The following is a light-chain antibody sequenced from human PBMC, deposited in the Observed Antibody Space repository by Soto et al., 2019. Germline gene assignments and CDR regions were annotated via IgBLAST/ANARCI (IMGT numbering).Light chain of an antibody. Sequence: DIQLTQSPSFLSASVGDRVTITCRASQGISTYLAWYQQKPGNAPKLLIHVASILQRGVPSRFSGSGSGTEFTLTISSLQPEDFATYYCQQHNSYPRTFGQGTQLEIK. CDR2: VAS. J-gene: IGKJ2*01. V-gene: IGKV1-9*01. CDR1: QGISTY. CDR3: QQHNSYPRT.